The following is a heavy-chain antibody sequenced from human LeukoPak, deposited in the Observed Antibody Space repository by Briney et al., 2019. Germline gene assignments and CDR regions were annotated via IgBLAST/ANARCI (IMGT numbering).Heavy chain of an antibody. D-gene: IGHD5-24*01. CDR2: ISGGSDYV. J-gene: IGHJ3*02. CDR3: TRDGYNHDFDAFGI. V-gene: IGHV3-21*05. Sequence: PGGSLRLSCEGSGFTFSSFSMNWVRQAPGKGLEWVSYISGGSDYVYYADSVRGRFTISRDNGKNSLFLQMNSLRAEDTAVYYCTRDGYNHDFDAFGIWGLGTLVTVSS. CDR1: GFTFSSFS.